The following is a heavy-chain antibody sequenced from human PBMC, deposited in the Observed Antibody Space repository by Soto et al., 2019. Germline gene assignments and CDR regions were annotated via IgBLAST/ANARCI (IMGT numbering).Heavy chain of an antibody. CDR2: INHTGST. Sequence: SETLSLTCAVYGGSFSGYSWTWIRQPPGTGLEWIGEINHTGSTNYNPSLKSRVTISVDTSKNQFSLKLTSVTAADTVVYYCARDKITGLFDYWGQGTLVTVSS. CDR3: ARDKITGLFDY. J-gene: IGHJ4*02. D-gene: IGHD2-8*02. V-gene: IGHV4-34*01. CDR1: GGSFSGYS.